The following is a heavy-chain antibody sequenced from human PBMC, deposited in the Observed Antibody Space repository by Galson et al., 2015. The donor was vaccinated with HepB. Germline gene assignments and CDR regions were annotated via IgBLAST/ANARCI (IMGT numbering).Heavy chain of an antibody. Sequence: SLRLSCAASGFTFSSYAMHWVRQAPGKGLEWVAVISYDGSNKYYADSVKGRFTISRDNSKNTLYLQMNSLRAEDTAVYYCARETRADYMDVWGKGTTVTVSS. CDR2: ISYDGSNK. D-gene: IGHD6-19*01. V-gene: IGHV3-30-3*01. CDR1: GFTFSSYA. J-gene: IGHJ6*03. CDR3: ARETRADYMDV.